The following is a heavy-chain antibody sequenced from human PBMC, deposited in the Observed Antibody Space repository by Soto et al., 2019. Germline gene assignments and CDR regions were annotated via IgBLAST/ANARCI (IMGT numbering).Heavy chain of an antibody. J-gene: IGHJ4*02. CDR2: ISGSGGIT. Sequence: EVQLLESGGDLVQPGGSLRLSCAVSGFTIITHGMSWVRQAPGKGLEWLSGISGSGGITYYADSVKGRFTISRDNSKNTLYLDMNILRAEDTAASYCVKIERYSSAWPLIWGQGTLVTVSS. CDR1: GFTIITHG. CDR3: VKIERYSSAWPLI. V-gene: IGHV3-23*01. D-gene: IGHD6-19*01.